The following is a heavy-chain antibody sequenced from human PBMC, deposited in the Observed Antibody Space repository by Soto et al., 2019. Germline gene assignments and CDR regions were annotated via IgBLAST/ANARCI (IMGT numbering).Heavy chain of an antibody. Sequence: SETLSLTCTVSGGSISSYYWSWIRQPPGKGLEWIGYIYYSGSTNYNPSLKSRVTISVDTSKNQFSLKLSSVTAADTAVYYCARNFDIAATGTAFDSWGRGVLVTSPQ. CDR3: ARNFDIAATGTAFDS. J-gene: IGHJ4*02. V-gene: IGHV4-59*01. D-gene: IGHD6-13*01. CDR1: GGSISSYY. CDR2: IYYSGST.